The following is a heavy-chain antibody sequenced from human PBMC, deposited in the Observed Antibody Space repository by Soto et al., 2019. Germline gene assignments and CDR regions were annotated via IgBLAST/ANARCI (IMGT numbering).Heavy chain of an antibody. V-gene: IGHV4-59*01. Sequence: PSETLSLTCTVSGGSISSYYWSWIRQPPGKGLEWIGYIYYSGSTNYNPSLKSRVTISVDTSKNQFSLKLSSVTAADTAVYYCARDTKKLGYCSSTSCYMPYGMDVWGQGTTVTVSS. D-gene: IGHD2-2*02. CDR1: GGSISSYY. J-gene: IGHJ6*02. CDR2: IYYSGST. CDR3: ARDTKKLGYCSSTSCYMPYGMDV.